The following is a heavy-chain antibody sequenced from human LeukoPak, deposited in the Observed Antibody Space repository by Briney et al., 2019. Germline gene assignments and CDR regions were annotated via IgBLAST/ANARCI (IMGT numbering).Heavy chain of an antibody. CDR1: GYTFTGYY. D-gene: IGHD4-23*01. V-gene: IGHV1-2*02. CDR3: ARGAGCNYISPIDY. CDR2: INHNSGDT. J-gene: IGHJ4*02. Sequence: ASVKVSCKASGYTFTGYYMHWVRQAAGQGLEWMGWINHNSGDTNNAQNFRGRVTMTRDTSISTAYMELTRLTSDDTAVYYCARGAGCNYISPIDYWGQGTLVTVSS.